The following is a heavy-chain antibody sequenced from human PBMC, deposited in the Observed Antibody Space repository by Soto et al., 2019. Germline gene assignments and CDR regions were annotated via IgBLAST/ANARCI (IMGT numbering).Heavy chain of an antibody. J-gene: IGHJ6*02. CDR2: IIPIFGTA. V-gene: IGHV1-69*01. CDR3: ARGGSWHEDYYYYGMDV. D-gene: IGHD6-13*01. Sequence: QVQLVQSGAEVKKPGSSVKVSCKASGGTFSSYAISWVRQAPGQGLEWMGGIIPIFGTANYAQKFQGRVTITADESTGTAYMERSSLKSEDTAVYYCARGGSWHEDYYYYGMDVWGQGSTVCVSS. CDR1: GGTFSSYA.